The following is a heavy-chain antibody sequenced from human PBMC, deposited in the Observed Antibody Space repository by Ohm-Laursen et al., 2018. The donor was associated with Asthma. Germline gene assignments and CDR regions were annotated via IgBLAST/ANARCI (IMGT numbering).Heavy chain of an antibody. Sequence: ASVKVSCKASGYTFTGYYMHWVRQAPGQGLEWMGWINPNSGGTNYAQKLQGWVTMTRDTSISTAYMELSRLRSDDTAVYYCARDGYHDSSGYYFYGMDVWGQGTTVTVSS. D-gene: IGHD3-22*01. CDR2: INPNSGGT. CDR1: GYTFTGYY. J-gene: IGHJ6*02. V-gene: IGHV1-2*04. CDR3: ARDGYHDSSGYYFYGMDV.